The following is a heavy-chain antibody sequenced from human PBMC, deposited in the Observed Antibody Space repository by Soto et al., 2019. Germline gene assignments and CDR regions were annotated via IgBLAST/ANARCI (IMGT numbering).Heavy chain of an antibody. J-gene: IGHJ4*02. V-gene: IGHV4-39*01. Sequence: SETLSLTCTVSGASISSNSYYWGWIRQPPGKGLEWIGSIFYGGSTYYNPSLKSRVTMSVDTSKNQFSLNLNSVTAADTAVYYCARRLNRGYSSTYDYWGQGNLVTVSS. D-gene: IGHD6-13*01. CDR1: GASISSNSYY. CDR3: ARRLNRGYSSTYDY. CDR2: IFYGGST.